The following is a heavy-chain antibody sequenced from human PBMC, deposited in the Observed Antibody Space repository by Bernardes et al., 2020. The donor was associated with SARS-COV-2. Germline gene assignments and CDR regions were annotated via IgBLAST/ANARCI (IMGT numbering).Heavy chain of an antibody. CDR3: ARERTPDSPHWYDMWVDVLDI. V-gene: IGHV3-48*01. CDR2: ISGSGSHI. Sequence: GGSLRLSCAASGFSFSSHSMNWVRQAPGKELEWLSYISGSGSHIYYADSVKGRFTVSRDNGKNLLYLQMDSLRVEDTAVYHCARERTPDSPHWYDMWVDVLDIWGQGTRVTVSS. J-gene: IGHJ6*02. CDR1: GFSFSSHS. D-gene: IGHD1-1*01.